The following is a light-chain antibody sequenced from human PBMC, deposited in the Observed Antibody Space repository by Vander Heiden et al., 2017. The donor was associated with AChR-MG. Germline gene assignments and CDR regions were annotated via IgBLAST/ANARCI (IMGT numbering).Light chain of an antibody. Sequence: QSALTQPASGSGSPGQSITISCTGTSSDVGGDNEVCGYQQHPGKAPKLMVYDVSKRPSGVANRFSGSKSGNTASLTSAGLQAEDEADYYCSSYTSISSPVVFGGGTKLTVL. V-gene: IGLV2-14*01. J-gene: IGLJ2*01. CDR1: SSDVGGDNE. CDR3: SSYTSISSPVV. CDR2: DVS.